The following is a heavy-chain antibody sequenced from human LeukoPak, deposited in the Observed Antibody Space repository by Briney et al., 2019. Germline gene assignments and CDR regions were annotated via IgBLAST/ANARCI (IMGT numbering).Heavy chain of an antibody. CDR3: AKEGRGMVTNREY. CDR2: ISVGGGNT. D-gene: IGHD2-21*02. Sequence: QTGGSLRLSCAASGFIFSGFAMSWVRQAPGKGLEWVSAISVGGGNTYYADSVRGRFTISRDNSKNTLYLQMNSLGGDDTAVCYCAKEGRGMVTNREYWGQGTLVTVSS. J-gene: IGHJ4*02. V-gene: IGHV3-23*01. CDR1: GFIFSGFA.